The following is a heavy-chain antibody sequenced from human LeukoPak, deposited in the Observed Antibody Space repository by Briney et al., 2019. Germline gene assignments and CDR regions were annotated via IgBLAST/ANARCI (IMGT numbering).Heavy chain of an antibody. V-gene: IGHV5-10-1*01. CDR2: IDPSDSYT. CDR1: VYSFTSYW. J-gene: IGHJ4*02. Sequence: GESLRISCKGSVYSFTSYWISWVRQMPGKGLERMGRIDPSDSYTNYSPSFQGHVTISADKTISTAYLQWSSLKASDTAMYYCARQGPTYYDILTGSKSWGQGTLVTVSS. CDR3: ARQGPTYYDILTGSKS. D-gene: IGHD3-9*01.